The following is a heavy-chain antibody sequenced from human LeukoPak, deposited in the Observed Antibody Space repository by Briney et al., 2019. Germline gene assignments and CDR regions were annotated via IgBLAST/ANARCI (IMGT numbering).Heavy chain of an antibody. J-gene: IGHJ4*02. Sequence: GGSLRLSCAASGFTFSSYAMTWVRQAPGKGLEWVSGNSGSGVGSYYADSVKGRFTISRDNSKHTLYLQTNSLRADDTAVYYCAKDSDFGVVATFDSWGQGTLVTVSS. D-gene: IGHD3-3*01. CDR2: NSGSGVGS. CDR3: AKDSDFGVVATFDS. CDR1: GFTFSSYA. V-gene: IGHV3-23*01.